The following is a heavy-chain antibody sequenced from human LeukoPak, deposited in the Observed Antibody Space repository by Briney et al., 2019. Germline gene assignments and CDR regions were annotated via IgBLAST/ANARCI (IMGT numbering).Heavy chain of an antibody. V-gene: IGHV6-1*01. D-gene: IGHD6-6*01. Sequence: SQTLSLTCAISGDSVSSNSAAWNWIRQSPSRGLEWLGRTYYRSKWYNDYAVSVKSRITINPDTSKNQFSLQLNSVTPEDTAVYYCARGGVIAARRGPPSGYYYMDVWGKGTTVTVSS. CDR1: GDSVSSNSAA. J-gene: IGHJ6*03. CDR2: TYYRSKWYN. CDR3: ARGGVIAARRGPPSGYYYMDV.